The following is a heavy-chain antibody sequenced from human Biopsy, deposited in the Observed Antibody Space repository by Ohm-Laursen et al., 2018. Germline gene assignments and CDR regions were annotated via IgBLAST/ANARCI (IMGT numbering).Heavy chain of an antibody. CDR3: ARDTLMAQHLVPGENWFDP. CDR2: IIPMLGTV. Sequence: GASVKVSCKASGGTFQKYGVTWVRQAPGQGLEWMGGIIPMLGTVQYARKLRGRVTITADKPTSTAYMELTSLTSGDTAVYYCARDTLMAQHLVPGENWFDPWGQGTLVTVSS. CDR1: GGTFQKYG. V-gene: IGHV1-69*10. J-gene: IGHJ5*02. D-gene: IGHD3-10*01.